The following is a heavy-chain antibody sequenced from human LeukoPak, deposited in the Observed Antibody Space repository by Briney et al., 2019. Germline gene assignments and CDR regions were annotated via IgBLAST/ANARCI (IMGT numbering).Heavy chain of an antibody. CDR3: AKEFYSSSSVQDFDY. J-gene: IGHJ4*02. V-gene: IGHV3-30*02. Sequence: GGSLRLSCAASGFTFSSYGMHWVRQAPGKGLEWVAFIRYDGSNKYYADSVKGRFTISRDNSKNTLYLQMNSLRAEDTAVYYCAKEFYSSSSVQDFDYWGQGTLVTVSS. CDR2: IRYDGSNK. CDR1: GFTFSSYG. D-gene: IGHD6-6*01.